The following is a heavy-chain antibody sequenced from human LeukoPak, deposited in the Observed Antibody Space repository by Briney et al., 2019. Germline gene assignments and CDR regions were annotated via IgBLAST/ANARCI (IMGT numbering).Heavy chain of an antibody. V-gene: IGHV1-18*01. D-gene: IGHD4-17*01. CDR2: ISPYNDTS. Sequence: GASVKVSCKASGYNFTSYGISWVRQAPGPGLEWMGWISPYNDTSSFAQQLQRRVTMTTDTSTSTAYIELRSLRSDDTAVYYCARDRGDYGHYPWHFDLWGRGTLVTVSS. CDR3: ARDRGDYGHYPWHFDL. CDR1: GYNFTSYG. J-gene: IGHJ2*01.